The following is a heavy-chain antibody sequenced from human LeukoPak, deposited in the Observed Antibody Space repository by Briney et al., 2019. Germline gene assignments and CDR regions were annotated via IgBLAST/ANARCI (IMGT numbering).Heavy chain of an antibody. CDR1: GLTFSSYA. CDR3: AGDIHSSGYYFDY. D-gene: IGHD3-22*01. Sequence: PGGSLRLSCAASGLTFSSYAMHWVRQAPGKGLEWVAVISYDGSNKYYADSVKGRFTISRDNSKNTLYLQMNSLRAEDTAVYYCAGDIHSSGYYFDYWGQGTLVTVSS. J-gene: IGHJ4*02. V-gene: IGHV3-30-3*01. CDR2: ISYDGSNK.